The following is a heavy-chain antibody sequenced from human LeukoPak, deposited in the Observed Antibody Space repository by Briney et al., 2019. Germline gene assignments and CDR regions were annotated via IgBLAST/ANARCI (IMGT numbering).Heavy chain of an antibody. D-gene: IGHD6-13*01. V-gene: IGHV4-61*01. J-gene: IGHJ4*02. CDR2: IYYSGST. CDR1: GGSISSGSYY. CDR3: ARGYIFDY. Sequence: SETLSLTCTVSGGSISSGSYYWSWIRQPPGKGLEWIGYIYYSGSTNYNPSLKSRVTISVDTSKNQFSLKLSSVTAADTAVYYCARGYIFDYWGQGTLVTVSS.